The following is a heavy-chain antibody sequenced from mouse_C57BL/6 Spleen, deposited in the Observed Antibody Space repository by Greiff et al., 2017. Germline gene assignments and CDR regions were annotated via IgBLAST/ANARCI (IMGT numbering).Heavy chain of an antibody. Sequence: QVQLQQPGAELVKPGASVKMSCKASGYTFTSYWITWVKQRPGQGLEWIGDIYPGSGSTNYNEKFKSKATLPVDTSSSTAYMQLSSLTSEDSAVYYCAREGIKDDYDEGDYFDYWGQGTTLTVSS. J-gene: IGHJ2*01. CDR3: AREGIKDDYDEGDYFDY. CDR1: GYTFTSYW. D-gene: IGHD2-4*01. V-gene: IGHV1-55*01. CDR2: IYPGSGST.